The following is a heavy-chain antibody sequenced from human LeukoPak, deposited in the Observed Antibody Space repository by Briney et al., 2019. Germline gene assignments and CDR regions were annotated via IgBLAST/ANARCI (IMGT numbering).Heavy chain of an antibody. CDR1: GFTFSSYS. D-gene: IGHD3-16*02. J-gene: IGHJ4*02. CDR2: ISSSSSYI. Sequence: GGSLRLSCAASGFTFSSYSMNWVRQAPGKGLEWVSSISSSSSYIYYADSVKGRFTTSRDNAKNSLYLQMNSLRAEDTAVYYCARDLIDRGSLDYWGQGTLVTVSS. CDR3: ARDLIDRGSLDY. V-gene: IGHV3-21*01.